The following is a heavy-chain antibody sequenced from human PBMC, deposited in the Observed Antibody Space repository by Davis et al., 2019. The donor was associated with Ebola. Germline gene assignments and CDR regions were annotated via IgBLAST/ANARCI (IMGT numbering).Heavy chain of an antibody. D-gene: IGHD6-13*01. CDR1: GYTFTSYY. Sequence: AASVKVSCKASGYTFTSYYMHWVRQAPGQGLEWMGIINPSGGSTSYAQKFQGRVTMTRDTSTSTAYMELSSLRSEDTAVYYCAGASSSSWPSDYFDYWGQGTLVTVSS. CDR3: AGASSSSWPSDYFDY. V-gene: IGHV1-46*01. J-gene: IGHJ4*02. CDR2: INPSGGST.